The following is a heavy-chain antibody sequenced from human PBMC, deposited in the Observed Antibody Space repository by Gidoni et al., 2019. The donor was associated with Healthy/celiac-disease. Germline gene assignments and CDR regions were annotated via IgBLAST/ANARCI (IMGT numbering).Heavy chain of an antibody. V-gene: IGHV3-53*01. D-gene: IGHD3-10*01. J-gene: IGHJ3*02. CDR2: ISSGGST. CDR3: ASDSYGVNAFDI. CDR1: GFTVSSNY. Sequence: EVQLVESGGGLMQPGGSVRLSGAAAGFTVSSNYRSWVRQAPGKGLEWVSVISSGGSTYYADSVKGRSTSPRVNSKNTLYFQMNSLIAADTAVYYCASDSYGVNAFDIWGQGTMVTVSS.